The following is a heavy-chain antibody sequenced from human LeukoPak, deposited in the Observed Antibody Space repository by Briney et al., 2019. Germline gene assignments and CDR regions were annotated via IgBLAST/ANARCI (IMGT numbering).Heavy chain of an antibody. V-gene: IGHV3-66*01. CDR3: ATRPDGNDVPYCDY. D-gene: IGHD5-12*01. CDR2: IYSGGSS. Sequence: PGGSLTLSCAASGLTVGFKCMRWVRQAPGKGLEWVSIIYSGGSSYYADSVKGRFTVSRDTSKNTLYLQMNSLRAEDTAVYYCATRPDGNDVPYCDYWGQGTLVTVSS. CDR1: GLTVGFKC. J-gene: IGHJ4*02.